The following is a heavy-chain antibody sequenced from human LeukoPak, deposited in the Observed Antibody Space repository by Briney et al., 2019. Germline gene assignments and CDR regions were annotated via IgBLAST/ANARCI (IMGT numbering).Heavy chain of an antibody. V-gene: IGHV3-23*01. Sequence: GGSLRLSCAASGFTFSSYAMSWVRQAPGKGLEWVSAISGSGGSTYYADSVRGRFTISRDNSKNTLYLQMNSLRAEDTAVYYCAKDLRDYGEDLSDYWGQGTLVTVSS. CDR3: AKDLRDYGEDLSDY. CDR2: ISGSGGST. CDR1: GFTFSSYA. J-gene: IGHJ4*02. D-gene: IGHD4-17*01.